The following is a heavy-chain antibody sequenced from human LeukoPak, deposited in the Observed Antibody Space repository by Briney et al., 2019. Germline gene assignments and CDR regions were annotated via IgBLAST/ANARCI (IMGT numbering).Heavy chain of an antibody. V-gene: IGHV4-59*11. Sequence: SETLSLTCTVSGGSISSHYWSWIRQPPGKGLEWIGYIYYSGSTNYNPSLKSRVTISVDTSKNQFSLKLISVTAADMAVYYCARDRRWLQFIDWGQGTLVTVSS. J-gene: IGHJ4*02. CDR2: IYYSGST. D-gene: IGHD5-24*01. CDR3: ARDRRWLQFID. CDR1: GGSISSHY.